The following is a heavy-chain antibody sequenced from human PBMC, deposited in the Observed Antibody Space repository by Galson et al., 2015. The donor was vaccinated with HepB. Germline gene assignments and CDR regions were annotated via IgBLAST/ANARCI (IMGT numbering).Heavy chain of an antibody. CDR2: IYPGDSDT. Sequence: QSGAEVKKPGESLKISCKGSGYTFTSYWIGWVRQMPGKGLEWMGIIYPGDSDTRYSPSFQGQVTISADKSISTAYLQWSSLKASDSAMYYCARHPPSWSLNRYFDLWGRGTLVTVSS. V-gene: IGHV5-51*01. D-gene: IGHD3-3*01. CDR3: ARHPPSWSLNRYFDL. J-gene: IGHJ2*01. CDR1: GYTFTSYW.